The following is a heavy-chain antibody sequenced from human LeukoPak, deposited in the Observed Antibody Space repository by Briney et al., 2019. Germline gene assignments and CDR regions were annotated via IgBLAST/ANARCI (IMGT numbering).Heavy chain of an antibody. Sequence: QSGGSLTLSCAASGFTVSSNYMSWVRQAPGKGLGWVSVINSGGTTYYQDSVRGVFTISRDNSKNTLYLQMNSLRAEDTAVYYCARAYFDFWSGSNWLDPWGQGTLVTVSS. J-gene: IGHJ5*02. CDR2: INSGGTT. CDR3: ARAYFDFWSGSNWLDP. CDR1: GFTVSSNY. V-gene: IGHV3-53*01. D-gene: IGHD3-3*01.